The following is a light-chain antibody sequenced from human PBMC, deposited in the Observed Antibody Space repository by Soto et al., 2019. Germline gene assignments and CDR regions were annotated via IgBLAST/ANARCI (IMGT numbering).Light chain of an antibody. CDR1: SSDIGGYNY. CDR3: ATWDHSLTGEV. J-gene: IGLJ2*01. Sequence: QSVLTQPASVSGSPGQSITISCTGTSSDIGGYNYVSWYQHHPGEAPKLIIYEVRYRPSGVSNRFSGSKSGNTASLTISGLQTGDEADYYCATWDHSLTGEVFGGGTKLTVL. V-gene: IGLV2-14*01. CDR2: EVR.